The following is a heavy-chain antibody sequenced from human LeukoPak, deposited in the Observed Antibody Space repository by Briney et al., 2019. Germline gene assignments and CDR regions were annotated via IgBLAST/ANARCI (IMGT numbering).Heavy chain of an antibody. CDR1: GYTFTGYY. Sequence: TSVKVSCKASGYTFTGYYIHWVGQAPRQGREWMGWINPNSGGTNYAQKFQGRVTMTSDTSISTAYMELSGLRSDDTALYYCARDNSCSSSSCGNSYMDVWGKGTTVTVSS. V-gene: IGHV1-2*02. CDR3: ARDNSCSSSSCGNSYMDV. D-gene: IGHD2-2*01. CDR2: INPNSGGT. J-gene: IGHJ6*03.